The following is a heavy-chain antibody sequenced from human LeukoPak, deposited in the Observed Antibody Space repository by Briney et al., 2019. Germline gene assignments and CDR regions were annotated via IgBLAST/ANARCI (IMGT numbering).Heavy chain of an antibody. J-gene: IGHJ4*02. CDR2: ISSSSSTI. CDR1: GFTFSTYS. V-gene: IGHV3-48*02. Sequence: GGSLRLSRAASGFTFSTYSMNWVRQAPGKGLEWVSYISSSSSTIYYADSVKGRFTISRDNAKNSLYLQMNSLRDEDTAVYYCARGSTYYDSSGQVPFDYWGQGTLVTVSS. D-gene: IGHD3-22*01. CDR3: ARGSTYYDSSGQVPFDY.